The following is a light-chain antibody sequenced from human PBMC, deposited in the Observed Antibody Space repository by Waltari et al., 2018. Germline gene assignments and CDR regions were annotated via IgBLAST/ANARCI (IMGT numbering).Light chain of an antibody. V-gene: IGKV4-1*01. J-gene: IGKJ1*01. CDR2: WAS. CDR3: QQYYSIPWT. CDR1: QSVLYRSNNKNY. Sequence: DIVMTQYPDSLAVSLGERATINCKSSQSVLYRSNNKNYLAWYQQKPGQPPKLLIYWASTRESGVPDRFSGSGSGTDFTLTISSLQAEDVAVYYCQQYYSIPWTFGQGTKVEIK.